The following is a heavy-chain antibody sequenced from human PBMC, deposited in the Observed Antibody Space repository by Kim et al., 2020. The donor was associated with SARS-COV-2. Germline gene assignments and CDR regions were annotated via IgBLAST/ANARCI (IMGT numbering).Heavy chain of an antibody. D-gene: IGHD3-9*01. J-gene: IGHJ6*02. CDR2: ISGSGGST. CDR3: ARYFDWSTPPQKYYYYGMDV. Sequence: GGSLRLSCAASGFTFSSYAMSWVRQAPGKGLEWVSAISGSGGSTYYADSVKGRFTISRDNSKNTLYLQMNSLRAEDTAVYYCARYFDWSTPPQKYYYYGMDVWGQGTTVTVSS. CDR1: GFTFSSYA. V-gene: IGHV3-23*01.